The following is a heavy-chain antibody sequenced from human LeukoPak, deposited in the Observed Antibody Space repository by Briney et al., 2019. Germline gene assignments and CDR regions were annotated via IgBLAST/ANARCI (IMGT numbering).Heavy chain of an antibody. D-gene: IGHD1-7*01. CDR2: INHSGST. J-gene: IGHJ5*02. CDR3: ARHGITGTTTSNWFDP. CDR1: GGSFSGYY. Sequence: SETLSLTCAVYGGSFSGYYWSWIRQPPGKGLEWIGEINHSGSTNYNPSLKSRVTISVDTSKNQFSLKLSSVTAADTAVYYCARHGITGTTTSNWFDPWGQGTLVTVSS. V-gene: IGHV4-34*01.